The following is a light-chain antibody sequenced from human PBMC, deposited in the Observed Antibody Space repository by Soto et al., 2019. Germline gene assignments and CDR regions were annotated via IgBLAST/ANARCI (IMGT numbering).Light chain of an antibody. CDR3: QHYGSSPST. J-gene: IGKJ1*01. CDR2: SAS. Sequence: DTVLTQSPGTLSLTSGERATLSCRASQSISGTYLAWYQQKPGQSPRLIIYSASTRAPGIPDRFSGSGSGTDFTLTISRLEPEDFAVYYCQHYGSSPSTFGRGTKVEIK. V-gene: IGKV3-20*01. CDR1: QSISGTY.